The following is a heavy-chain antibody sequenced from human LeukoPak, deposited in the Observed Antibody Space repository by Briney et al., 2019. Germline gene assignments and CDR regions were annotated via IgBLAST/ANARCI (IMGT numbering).Heavy chain of an antibody. Sequence: GGSLRLSCAASGFTFSSHSMNWVRQAPGKGLEWVSYISSSGSTIYYADSVKGRFTISRDNSKNTLYLQMNSLRAEDTAVYYCVRDRGIAVAGNDYWGQGTLVTVSS. V-gene: IGHV3-48*01. J-gene: IGHJ4*02. D-gene: IGHD6-13*01. CDR2: ISSSGSTI. CDR3: VRDRGIAVAGNDY. CDR1: GFTFSSHS.